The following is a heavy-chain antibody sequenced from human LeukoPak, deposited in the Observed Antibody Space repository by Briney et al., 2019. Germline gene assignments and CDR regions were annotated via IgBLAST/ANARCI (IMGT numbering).Heavy chain of an antibody. CDR3: ARRFRNYGSGTYGYYYYGMDV. D-gene: IGHD3-10*01. J-gene: IGHJ6*02. Sequence: AGSLRHFRTAPRLTFSSSDPHSHHTAPDKRLHTHAVKTYTGTNKYYADSVKGRFTISRDNSKNTLYLQMNSLRAEDTAVYYCARRFRNYGSGTYGYYYYGMDVWGQGTTVTVSS. CDR2: KTYTGTNK. V-gene: IGHV3-30*01. CDR1: RLTFSSSD.